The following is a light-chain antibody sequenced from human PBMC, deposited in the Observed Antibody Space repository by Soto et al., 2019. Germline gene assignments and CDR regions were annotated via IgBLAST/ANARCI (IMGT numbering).Light chain of an antibody. CDR1: QSVSGSY. CDR3: QQYDTSSYT. V-gene: IGKV3-20*01. CDR2: GAS. J-gene: IGKJ2*01. Sequence: EVVLTQSPGTLSLSPGERATLSCRASQSVSGSYLTWYQQKPGEATRRLIFGASSRASGTPDRFSGSGSGTDFTLTISRQEPEDFAVYYCQQYDTSSYTFGQGTKLEIK.